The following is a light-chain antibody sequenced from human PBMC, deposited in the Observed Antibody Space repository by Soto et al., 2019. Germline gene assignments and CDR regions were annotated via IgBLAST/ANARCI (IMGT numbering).Light chain of an antibody. J-gene: IGKJ4*01. CDR1: QNVDSLS. CDR3: HQHGPSPV. CDR2: GAS. V-gene: IGKV3-20*01. Sequence: EIVLTQSPGTLSLSPGKRVTLSCRACQNVDSLSLAWYQQKPGQAPRLLIYGASSRATGIPDRFSGSGSGTDFTLTVSRLEPEDFAVYYCHQHGPSPVFGGGTRVEIK.